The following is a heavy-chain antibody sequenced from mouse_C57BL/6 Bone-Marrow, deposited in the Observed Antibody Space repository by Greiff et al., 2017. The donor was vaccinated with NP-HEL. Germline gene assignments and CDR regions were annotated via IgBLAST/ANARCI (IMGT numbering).Heavy chain of an antibody. Sequence: QVQLQQPGAELVRPGSSVKLSCKASGYTFTSYWMDWVKQRPGQGLEWIGNIYPSDSETHYNQKFKDKATLTVDKSSSTAYMQLSSLTSEDSAVYYGAYYYGSSLAWFAYWGQGTLVTVSA. D-gene: IGHD1-1*01. CDR1: GYTFTSYW. CDR3: AYYYGSSLAWFAY. J-gene: IGHJ3*01. V-gene: IGHV1-61*01. CDR2: IYPSDSET.